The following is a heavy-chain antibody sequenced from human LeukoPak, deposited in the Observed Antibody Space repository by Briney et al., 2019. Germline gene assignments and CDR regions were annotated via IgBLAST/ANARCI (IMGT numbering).Heavy chain of an antibody. Sequence: GGSLRLSCAASGFSFSEYYMRWLRQAPGKGMECISYRSSSSYTNYADSLKGRFTISRDNANNSLYLQMNSLRAEDTAVYYCARGDYDSSGYYEVWGQVTLVTVSS. D-gene: IGHD3-22*01. J-gene: IGHJ4*02. V-gene: IGHV3-11*05. CDR2: RSSSSYT. CDR3: ARGDYDSSGYYEV. CDR1: GFSFSEYY.